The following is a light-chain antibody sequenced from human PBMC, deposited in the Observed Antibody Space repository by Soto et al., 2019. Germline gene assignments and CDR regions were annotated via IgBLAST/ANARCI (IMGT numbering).Light chain of an antibody. Sequence: QAVVTQSPSASASLGASVKLTCTLSSGHSNYAIAWHQQQPEKGPRFLMKFYSDGSHFKGDGIPDRFSGSSSGAERYLTISSLQSEDEADYYCQTWVTGIQVFGGGTKVTVL. J-gene: IGLJ3*02. CDR2: FYSDGSH. CDR3: QTWVTGIQV. CDR1: SGHSNYA. V-gene: IGLV4-69*01.